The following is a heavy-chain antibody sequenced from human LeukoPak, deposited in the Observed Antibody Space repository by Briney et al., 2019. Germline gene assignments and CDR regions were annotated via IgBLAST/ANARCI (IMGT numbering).Heavy chain of an antibody. CDR2: ISGSGGST. CDR1: GFTFSSYA. CDR3: AKSRFGGVIVDFDY. V-gene: IGHV3-23*01. D-gene: IGHD3-16*02. Sequence: GGSLRLSCAASGFTFSSYAMSWVRQAPGKGLEWVSAISGSGGSTYYADSVKGRFTVSRDNTKNTLYLQMNSLRAEDTAVYYCAKSRFGGVIVDFDYWGQGTLVTVSS. J-gene: IGHJ4*02.